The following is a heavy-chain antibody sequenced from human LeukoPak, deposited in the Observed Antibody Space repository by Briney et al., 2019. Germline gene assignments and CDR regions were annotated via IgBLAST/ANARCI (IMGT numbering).Heavy chain of an antibody. CDR1: GFTFSSYS. D-gene: IGHD4-17*01. V-gene: IGHV3-48*01. J-gene: IGHJ3*02. Sequence: SGGSLRLSCAASGFTFSSYSMNWVRQAPGKGLEWDSYISSSSSTIYYADSVKGRFTISRDNAKNSLYLQMNSLRAEDTAVYYCARGIDYGDRNDAFDIWGQGTMVTVSS. CDR3: ARGIDYGDRNDAFDI. CDR2: ISSSSSTI.